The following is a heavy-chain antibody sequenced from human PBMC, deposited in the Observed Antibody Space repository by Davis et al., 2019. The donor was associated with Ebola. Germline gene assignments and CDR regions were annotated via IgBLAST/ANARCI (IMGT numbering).Heavy chain of an antibody. CDR3: AQGLSPDN. CDR1: GFTLHDYG. Sequence: GESLKISCAASGFTLHDYGMDWLRQAPGKGLEWVALISYDGSNKDYADSVKGRFTISRDNSKKTVYLQMNSLRPEDTALYYCAQGLSPDNWGPGTLVTVSS. D-gene: IGHD5-24*01. J-gene: IGHJ4*02. V-gene: IGHV3-30*18. CDR2: ISYDGSNK.